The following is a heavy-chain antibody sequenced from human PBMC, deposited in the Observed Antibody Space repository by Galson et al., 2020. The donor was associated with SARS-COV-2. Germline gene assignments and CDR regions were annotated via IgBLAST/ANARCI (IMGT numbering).Heavy chain of an antibody. Sequence: KISCKASGGTFNNYAITWVRQAPGQGLEWMGRTIPYLGVPNYAQKFQGRVSITADSATSTAYMELISLTSVDTAVYYCAIATWGNWYVDLWGRGTLVTVSS. V-gene: IGHV1-69*04. CDR3: AIATWGNWYVDL. CDR2: TIPYLGVP. CDR1: GGTFNNYA. J-gene: IGHJ2*01. D-gene: IGHD7-27*01.